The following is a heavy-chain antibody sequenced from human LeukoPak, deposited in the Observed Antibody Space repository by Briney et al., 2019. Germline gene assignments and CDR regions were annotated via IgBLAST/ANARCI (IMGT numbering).Heavy chain of an antibody. CDR2: IYTTGTT. J-gene: IGHJ4*02. CDR1: GGSINSYY. V-gene: IGHV4-4*07. CDR3: AREDDYGDYEGY. D-gene: IGHD4-17*01. Sequence: PSETLSLTCTVSGGSINSYYWGWVRQPAGKGLEWIGRIYTTGTTHYSPSLKSRLTMSVDTSKNQFSLKLSSVTAADTAVYYCAREDDYGDYEGYWGQGTLVTVSS.